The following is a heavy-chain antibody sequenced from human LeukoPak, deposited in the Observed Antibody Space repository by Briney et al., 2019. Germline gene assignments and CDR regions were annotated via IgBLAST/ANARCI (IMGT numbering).Heavy chain of an antibody. J-gene: IGHJ3*02. CDR2: ISSSSSYI. V-gene: IGHV3-21*01. D-gene: IGHD3-9*01. CDR3: ARDRYTSYYDILTGSPTPDAFDI. CDR1: GFTFSSYS. Sequence: GGSLRLSCAASGFTFSSYSMNWVRQAPGKGLEWVSSISSSSSYIYYADSVKGRFTISRDNAKNSLYLQMNSLRAEDTAVYYCARDRYTSYYDILTGSPTPDAFDIWGQGTMVTVSS.